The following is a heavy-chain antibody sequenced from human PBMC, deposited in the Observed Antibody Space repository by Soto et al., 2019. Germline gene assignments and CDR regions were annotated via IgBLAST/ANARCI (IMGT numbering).Heavy chain of an antibody. CDR2: IYYSGST. CDR1: GGSISSYY. CDR3: AKGAYSSSRVYFDH. D-gene: IGHD6-13*01. J-gene: IGHJ4*02. V-gene: IGHV4-59*08. Sequence: QVQLQESGPGLVKPSETLSLTCTVSGGSISSYYWSWIRQPPGKGLEWIGYIYYSGSTNYNPSLNGPSPIVVDTSQNQFPPERGSLAASDTAGDYWAKGAYSSSRVYFDHWGQGTLVTVSS.